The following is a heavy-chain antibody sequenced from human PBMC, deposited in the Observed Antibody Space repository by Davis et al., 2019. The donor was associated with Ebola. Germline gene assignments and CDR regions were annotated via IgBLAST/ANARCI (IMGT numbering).Heavy chain of an antibody. Sequence: GGSLRLSCPASGFTFSSYSMNWVRPAPGKGLEWVSYISISSSTIYYADSVKGRFTISRDNAKNSLYLQMNSLRDEDTAVYYCARESYDSSGYYYGLAFDIWGQGTMVTVSS. CDR1: GFTFSSYS. CDR2: ISISSSTI. CDR3: ARESYDSSGYYYGLAFDI. J-gene: IGHJ3*02. V-gene: IGHV3-48*02. D-gene: IGHD3-22*01.